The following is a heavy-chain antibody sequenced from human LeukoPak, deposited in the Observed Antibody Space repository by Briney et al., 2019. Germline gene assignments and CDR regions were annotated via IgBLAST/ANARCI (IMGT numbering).Heavy chain of an antibody. CDR1: GFTFTSYA. V-gene: IGHV1-24*01. D-gene: IGHD1-1*01. CDR2: FDPEDGET. J-gene: IGHJ4*02. Sequence: GGSLRLSCTASGFTFTSYAMHWVRQAPGKGLEWMGGFDPEDGETIYAQKFQGRVTMTEDTSTDTAYMELSSLRSEDTAVYYCATDDNWNGPTWVYWGQGTLVTVSS. CDR3: ATDDNWNGPTWVY.